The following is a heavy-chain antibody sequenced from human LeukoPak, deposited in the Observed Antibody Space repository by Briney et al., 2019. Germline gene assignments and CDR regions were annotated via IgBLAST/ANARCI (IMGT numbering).Heavy chain of an antibody. J-gene: IGHJ3*02. CDR3: ARSNLGADAFDI. V-gene: IGHV4-34*01. CDR1: GGSFSGYY. CDR2: INHSGST. Sequence: PSETLSLTCAVYGGSFSGYYWSWIRQPPGKGLEWIGEINHSGSTNYNPSLKSRVTLSVDTSKNQFSLKLSSVTAADTAVYYCARSNLGADAFDIWGQGTMVTVSS.